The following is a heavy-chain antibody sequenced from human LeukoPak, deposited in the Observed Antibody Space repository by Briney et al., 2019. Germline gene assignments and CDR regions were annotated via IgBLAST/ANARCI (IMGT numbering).Heavy chain of an antibody. CDR1: GDSISSSY. CDR3: AQGSSNWAKFDY. CDR2: IYYTGST. J-gene: IGHJ4*02. Sequence: SETLPLTCTVSGDSISSSYWSWIRQPPGKGLEWIGFIYYTGSTNYNPSLKSRVTISVDTSKNQFSLKLSSVTAADTAVYYCAQGSSNWAKFDYWGQGTLVTVSS. V-gene: IGHV4-59*01. D-gene: IGHD4-11*01.